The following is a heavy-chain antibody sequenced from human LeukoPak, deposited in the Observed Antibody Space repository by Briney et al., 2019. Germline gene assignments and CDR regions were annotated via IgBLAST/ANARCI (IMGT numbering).Heavy chain of an antibody. CDR3: ASGTTVTTYAFDI. CDR2: IYYSGST. D-gene: IGHD4-17*01. V-gene: IGHV4-39*07. J-gene: IGHJ3*02. CDR1: GGSISSSSYY. Sequence: SETLSLTCTVSGGSISSSSYYWGWIRQPPGKGLEWIGSIYYSGSTYYNPSLKSRVTISVDTSKNQFSLKLSSVTAADTAVYYCASGTTVTTYAFDIWGQGTMVTVSS.